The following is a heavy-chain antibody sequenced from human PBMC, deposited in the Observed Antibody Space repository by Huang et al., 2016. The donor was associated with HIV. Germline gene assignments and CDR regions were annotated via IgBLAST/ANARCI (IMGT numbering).Heavy chain of an antibody. CDR1: GDSISSGAFY. Sequence: QVQLQESGPGLVQPSQTLSLICTVSGDSISSGAFYWTWIRQSPGGGLQWIGHVYTSGSGLYKGSRRSRVTIALDTSKNQLSLNWRSVTAADTALYFWARGRGGTHSYFFYSMDVWGAGTAVIVSS. CDR2: VYTSGSG. J-gene: IGHJ6*03. CDR3: ARGRGGTHSYFFYSMDV. D-gene: IGHD1-26*01. V-gene: IGHV4-61*09.